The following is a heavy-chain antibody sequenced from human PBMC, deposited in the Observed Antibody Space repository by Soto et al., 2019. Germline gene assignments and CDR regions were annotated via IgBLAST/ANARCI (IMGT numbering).Heavy chain of an antibody. CDR2: SNIGNGNT. V-gene: IGHV1-3*04. D-gene: IGHD2-21*02. Sequence: QVQLVQSGAEVKKPGASVRVSCRTSGYTFTSYAIHWVRQAPGQGLEWMAWSNIGNGNTKYSQKFQGRVTVSRDTSASTADMELSSLRSEDTAVYYGAREPLCGGVCYDHWLDPWGQGTLVTVSS. CDR3: AREPLCGGVCYDHWLDP. J-gene: IGHJ5*02. CDR1: GYTFTSYA.